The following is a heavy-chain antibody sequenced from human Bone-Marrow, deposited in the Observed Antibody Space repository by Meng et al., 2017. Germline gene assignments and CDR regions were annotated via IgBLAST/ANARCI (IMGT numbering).Heavy chain of an antibody. CDR2: INHSGST. Sequence: SETLSLTCAVYGGSFSGYYWSWIRQPPGKGLEWIGEINHSGSTNYNPSLKSRVTISVDTSKNQFSLKLSAVTAADTAVYYCARGDTAPGDYWGQGTLVTVSS. CDR3: ARGDTAPGDY. D-gene: IGHD5-18*01. V-gene: IGHV4-34*01. J-gene: IGHJ4*02. CDR1: GGSFSGYY.